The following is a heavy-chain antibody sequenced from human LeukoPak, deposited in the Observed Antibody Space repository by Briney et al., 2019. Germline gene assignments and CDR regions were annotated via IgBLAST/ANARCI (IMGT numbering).Heavy chain of an antibody. CDR1: GYSISSGYY. CDR3: ARDPFYDSSGYVDY. CDR2: IYHSGST. V-gene: IGHV4-38-2*02. D-gene: IGHD3-22*01. Sequence: SETLSLTCTVSGYSISSGYYWGWIRQPPGKGLEWIGSIYHSGSTYCNPSLKSRVTISVDTSKNQFSLKLSSVTAADTAVYYCARDPFYDSSGYVDYWGQGTLVTVSS. J-gene: IGHJ4*02.